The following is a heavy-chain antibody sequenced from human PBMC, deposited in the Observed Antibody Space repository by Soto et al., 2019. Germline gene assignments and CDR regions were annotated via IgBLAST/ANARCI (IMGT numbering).Heavy chain of an antibody. CDR2: ISSNGGST. D-gene: IGHD5-18*01. J-gene: IGHJ4*02. Sequence: EVQLVESGGGLVQPGGSLRLSCAASGFTFSSYAMHWVRQAPGKGLEYVSVISSNGGSTDYANSVKGRFTISRDNSKNTLYLQMGSLRGEDMAVYYCARGYGYYFDYWGQGTLVTVSS. CDR1: GFTFSSYA. V-gene: IGHV3-64*01. CDR3: ARGYGYYFDY.